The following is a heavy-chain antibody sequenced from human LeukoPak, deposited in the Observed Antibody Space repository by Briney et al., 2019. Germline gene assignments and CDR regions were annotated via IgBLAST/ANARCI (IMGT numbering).Heavy chain of an antibody. V-gene: IGHV3-23*01. CDR2: ISGSGGST. J-gene: IGHJ4*02. Sequence: PGGSLRLSCAASGFTFSSYAMSWVRQAPGKGLEWVSAISGSGGSTYYADSVKGRFTISRDHSKNTLYLQMNSLRAEDTAVYYCARHGGNYYDSSGYYFGYDYWGQGTLVTVSS. CDR3: ARHGGNYYDSSGYYFGYDY. CDR1: GFTFSSYA. D-gene: IGHD3-22*01.